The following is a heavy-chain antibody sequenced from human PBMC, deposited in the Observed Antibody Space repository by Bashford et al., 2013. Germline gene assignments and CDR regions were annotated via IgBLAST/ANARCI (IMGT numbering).Heavy chain of an antibody. J-gene: IGHJ4*02. Sequence: ASVKVSCKASGYTFTSYGISWVRQAPGQGLEWMGWISAYNGNRNYAQKLQGRVTMTIDTSTSTAYMELRSLRSDDTAVYYCARDSEQQLGNDYWGQGTLVTVSS. CDR1: GYTFTSYG. D-gene: IGHD6-13*01. CDR2: ISAYNGNR. V-gene: IGHV1-18*01. CDR3: ARDSEQQLGNDY.